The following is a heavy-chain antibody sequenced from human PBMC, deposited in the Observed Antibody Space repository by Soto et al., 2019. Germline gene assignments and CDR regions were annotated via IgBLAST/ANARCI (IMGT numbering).Heavy chain of an antibody. CDR3: ARGRRAATKIYYYYGMDV. Sequence: ASVKVSCKASGYTFTSYGISWVRQAPGQGLDWMGWISAYNGNTNYAQKLQGRVTMTTDTSTSTAYMELRSLRSDDTAVYYCARGRRAATKIYYYYGMDVWGQGTTVTVSS. D-gene: IGHD2-15*01. V-gene: IGHV1-18*04. CDR1: GYTFTSYG. CDR2: ISAYNGNT. J-gene: IGHJ6*02.